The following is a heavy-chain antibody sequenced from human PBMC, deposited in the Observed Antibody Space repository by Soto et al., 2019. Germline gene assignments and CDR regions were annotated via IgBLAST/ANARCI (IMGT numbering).Heavy chain of an antibody. CDR3: ASQEGYYYGMAV. V-gene: IGHV3-48*03. J-gene: IGHJ6*02. Sequence: EVQLVESGGGLVQPGGSLRLSCAASGFNFNNYEMNWVRQAPGKGLEWVSYISSSGSTISYADSVKGRFTISRDNAKNSLSLQMNSLSAEDTAVYYCASQEGYYYGMAVWGQGTTVTVSS. CDR2: ISSSGSTI. CDR1: GFNFNNYE.